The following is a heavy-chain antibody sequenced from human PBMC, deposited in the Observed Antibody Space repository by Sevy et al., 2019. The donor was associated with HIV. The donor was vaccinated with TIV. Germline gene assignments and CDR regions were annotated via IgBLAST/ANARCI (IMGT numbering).Heavy chain of an antibody. CDR1: GYTFTGYY. Sequence: ASVKVSCKASGYTFTGYYLHWVRQAPGQGLEWMGWIIPNSGGTNYAPKFQGRVTMTRDTSISTDSMELSRLRSDDTAVSYCTRSAAEAKNFYCGGDCYSDYWGQGTLVTVSS. CDR2: IIPNSGGT. CDR3: TRSAAEAKNFYCGGDCYSDY. V-gene: IGHV1-2*02. D-gene: IGHD2-21*02. J-gene: IGHJ4*02.